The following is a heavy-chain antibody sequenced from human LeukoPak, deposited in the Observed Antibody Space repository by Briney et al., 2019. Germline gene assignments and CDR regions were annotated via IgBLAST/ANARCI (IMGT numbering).Heavy chain of an antibody. D-gene: IGHD6-19*01. CDR2: IYPGDSDT. Sequence: GASLKISCKGSGSIFTSYWIGWVRQLPGKGLEWMGIIYPGDSDTRYSPSFQGQVTISADKSISPAYLQWSSLKASDTAMYYCATLAGRGLDAFDIWGQGTMVTVSS. V-gene: IGHV5-51*01. CDR3: ATLAGRGLDAFDI. CDR1: GSIFTSYW. J-gene: IGHJ3*02.